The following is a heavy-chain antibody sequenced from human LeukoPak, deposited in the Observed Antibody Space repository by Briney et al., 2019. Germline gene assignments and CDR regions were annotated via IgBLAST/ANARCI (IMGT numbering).Heavy chain of an antibody. D-gene: IGHD3-10*01. V-gene: IGHV4-59*01. Sequence: NSSETLSLTCTVSGGSISSYYWSWIRQPPGKGLEWIGYIYFSGSTNYNPSLKSRVTISVDTSKNQFSLKLSSVTAADTAVYYCARAPPGDHPFDYWGQGTLVTVSS. CDR3: ARAPPGDHPFDY. J-gene: IGHJ4*02. CDR1: GGSISSYY. CDR2: IYFSGST.